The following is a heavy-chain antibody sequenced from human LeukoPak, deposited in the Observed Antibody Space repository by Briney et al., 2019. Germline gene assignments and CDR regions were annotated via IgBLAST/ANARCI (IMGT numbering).Heavy chain of an antibody. CDR2: IWYDGSNK. V-gene: IGHV3-33*01. J-gene: IGHJ6*02. CDR1: GFTFSSYG. CDR3: ARDSSYYYYGMDV. Sequence: GGSLRLSCAASGFTFSSYGMHWVRQAPGKGLEWVAVIWYDGSNKYYADSVKGRFTISRDNSKSTLYLQMNSLRAEDTAVYYCARDSSYYYYGMDVWGQGTTVTVSS. D-gene: IGHD6-6*01.